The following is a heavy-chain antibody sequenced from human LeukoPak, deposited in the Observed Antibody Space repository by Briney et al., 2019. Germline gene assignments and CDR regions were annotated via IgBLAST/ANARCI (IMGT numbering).Heavy chain of an antibody. J-gene: IGHJ4*02. Sequence: SQTLSLTRTVSGGSISSGGYYWSWIRQHPGKGLEWIGYIYYSGSTYYNPSLKSRVTISVDTSKNQFSLKLSSVTAADTAVYYCARDRDGPTGYSYGVDYWGQGTLVTVSS. D-gene: IGHD5-18*01. CDR1: GGSISSGGYY. V-gene: IGHV4-31*03. CDR2: IYYSGST. CDR3: ARDRDGPTGYSYGVDY.